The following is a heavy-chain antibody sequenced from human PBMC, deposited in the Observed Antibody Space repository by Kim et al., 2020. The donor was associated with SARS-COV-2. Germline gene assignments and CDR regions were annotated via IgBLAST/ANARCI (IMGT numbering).Heavy chain of an antibody. D-gene: IGHD3-10*01. CDR1: GFTFSGSA. V-gene: IGHV3-73*01. CDR2: IRSKANSYAT. CDR3: TSPGRDGVRGVRDY. J-gene: IGHJ4*02. Sequence: GGSLRLSCAASGFTFSGSAMHWVRQASGKGLEWVGRIRSKANSYATAYAASVKGRFTISRDDSKNTAYLQMNSLKTEDTAVYYCTSPGRDGVRGVRDYWGQGTLVTVSS.